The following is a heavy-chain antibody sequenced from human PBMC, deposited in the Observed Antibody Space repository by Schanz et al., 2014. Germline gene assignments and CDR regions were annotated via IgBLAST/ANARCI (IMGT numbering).Heavy chain of an antibody. CDR2: ISNSGTYT. CDR1: GFTFSDYY. J-gene: IGHJ5*01. V-gene: IGHV3-11*05. Sequence: QVQLVESGGGLVKPGGSLRLSCAASGFTFSDYYMTWMRQAPGKGLEWISYISNSGTYTKYADSVKGRFVISRDNSKNTLYLEMNRLRVDDTAVYYCSKDKQGSRSDDSWGQGTLVTVSS. CDR3: SKDKQGSRSDDS. D-gene: IGHD2-15*01.